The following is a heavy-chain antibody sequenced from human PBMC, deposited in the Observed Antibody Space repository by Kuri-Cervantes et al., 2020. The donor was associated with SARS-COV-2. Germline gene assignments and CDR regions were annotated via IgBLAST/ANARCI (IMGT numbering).Heavy chain of an antibody. V-gene: IGHV1-18*01. J-gene: IGHJ4*02. CDR1: GYTFTSYG. CDR3: ARETFLTRGPMPAPLLDY. CDR2: ISAYNGNT. Sequence: ASVKVSCKASGYTFTSYGISWVRQAPGQGLEWMGWISAYNGNTNYAQKLQGRVTMTTDTSTSTAYMELRSLRSDDTAVYYCARETFLTRGPMPAPLLDYWGQGTPVTVSS. D-gene: IGHD3-9*01.